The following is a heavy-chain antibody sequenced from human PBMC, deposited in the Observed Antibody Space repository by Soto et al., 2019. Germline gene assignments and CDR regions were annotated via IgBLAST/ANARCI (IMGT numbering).Heavy chain of an antibody. V-gene: IGHV4-39*01. Sequence: SETLSLTCTVSGGSISSSSYYWGWTRQPQGKGRGGFGGYDYNGSTYSNPSLRSRVTISVDTSKNQFSLKLSSVTAADTAVYYCARGNTYYYYYMDVWGKGTTVTVSS. CDR2: YDYNGST. CDR1: GGSISSSSYY. J-gene: IGHJ6*03. CDR3: ARGNTYYYYYMDV.